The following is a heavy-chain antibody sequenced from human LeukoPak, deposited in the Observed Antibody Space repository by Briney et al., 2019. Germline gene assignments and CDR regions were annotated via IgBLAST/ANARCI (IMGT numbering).Heavy chain of an antibody. CDR2: INPSGGST. V-gene: IGHV1-46*01. J-gene: IGHJ3*02. D-gene: IGHD5-24*01. Sequence: ASVKVSCTASGYTFTSYYMHWVRQAPGQGLEWMGIINPSGGSTSYAQKFQGRVTMTRDTSTSTVYMELSSLRSEDTAVYYCARDRRDGYNADDAFDIWGQGTMVTVSS. CDR1: GYTFTSYY. CDR3: ARDRRDGYNADDAFDI.